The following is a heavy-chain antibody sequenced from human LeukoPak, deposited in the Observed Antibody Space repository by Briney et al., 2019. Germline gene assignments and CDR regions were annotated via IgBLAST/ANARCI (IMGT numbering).Heavy chain of an antibody. CDR3: ARHYDIDPFDY. D-gene: IGHD3-9*01. Sequence: SETLSLTCTVSGGSISSYYWSWIRQPPGEGLEWIGYIYYRGSTNYSPSLKSRVTISVDTSKNQFSLKLSSVTAADTAVYYYARHYDIDPFDYWGQGTLVTVSS. CDR2: IYYRGST. V-gene: IGHV4-59*01. J-gene: IGHJ4*02. CDR1: GGSISSYY.